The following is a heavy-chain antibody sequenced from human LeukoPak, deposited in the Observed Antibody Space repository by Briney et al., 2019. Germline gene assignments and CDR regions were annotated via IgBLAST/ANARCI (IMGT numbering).Heavy chain of an antibody. CDR1: GGSISSSSYY. CDR2: IYHSGST. CDR3: ARDGHSSSSEAFDI. V-gene: IGHV4-39*07. D-gene: IGHD6-6*01. J-gene: IGHJ3*02. Sequence: SETLSLTCTVSGGSISSSSYYWGWIRQPPGKGLEWIGYIYHSGSTYYNPSLKSRVTISVDRSKNQFSLKLSSVTAADTAVYYCARDGHSSSSEAFDIWGQGTMVTVSS.